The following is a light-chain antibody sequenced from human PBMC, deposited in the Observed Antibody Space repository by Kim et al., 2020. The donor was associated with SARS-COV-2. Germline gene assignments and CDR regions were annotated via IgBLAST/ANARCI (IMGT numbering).Light chain of an antibody. CDR1: QSVTSNY. CDR3: QQYGTTPPT. J-gene: IGKJ1*01. V-gene: IGKV3-20*01. Sequence: EIVLTQSPGTLPLSPGERATLSCRASQSVTSNYLAWYQQKPGQAPRLLIHGASRRATGVLDRFSGSGSGTDFTLTITRLEPEDFEVYYCQQYGTTPPTFGQGTKVDIK. CDR2: GAS.